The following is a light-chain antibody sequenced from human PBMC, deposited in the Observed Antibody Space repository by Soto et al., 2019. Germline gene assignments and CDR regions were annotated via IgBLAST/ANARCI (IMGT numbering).Light chain of an antibody. CDR3: GPYSSSSTFYV. V-gene: IGLV2-14*01. J-gene: IGLJ1*01. CDR2: QVS. CDR1: SSDIGGFYY. Sequence: QSVLTQPASVSGSPGQSITISCTGTSSDIGGFYYVSWYQHHPGKDPKLMIYQVSNRPSGVSNRFSGSKSGNTASLTISGLQAEDEADYFCGPYSSSSTFYVFGAGTRSPS.